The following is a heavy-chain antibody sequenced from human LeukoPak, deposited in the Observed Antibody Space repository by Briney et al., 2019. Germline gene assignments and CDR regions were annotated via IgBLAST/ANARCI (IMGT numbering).Heavy chain of an antibody. Sequence: GGSLRLSCAASGFTFSSYAMHWVRQAPGKGLEWVAVISYDGSNKYYADSVKGRFTISRDNSKNTLYLQMNSLRAEDTAVYYCARDRIAARPEHTDDYYYYGMDVWGQGTTVTVSS. CDR3: ARDRIAARPEHTDDYYYYGMDV. CDR1: GFTFSSYA. D-gene: IGHD6-6*01. J-gene: IGHJ6*02. CDR2: ISYDGSNK. V-gene: IGHV3-30-3*01.